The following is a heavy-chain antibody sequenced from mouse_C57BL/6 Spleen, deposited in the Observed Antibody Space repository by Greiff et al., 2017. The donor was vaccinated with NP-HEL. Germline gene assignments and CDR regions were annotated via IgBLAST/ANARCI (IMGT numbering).Heavy chain of an antibody. D-gene: IGHD2-5*01. V-gene: IGHV5-4*01. CDR3: ARDRVYSNSYTMDD. CDR1: GFTFSRYA. Sequence: EVHLVESGGGLVKPGGSLKLSCAASGFTFSRYAMSWVRQTPEKRLEWVATISDGGSYTYYPDNVKGRFTISRDNAKNNLYLQMSHLKSEDTAMYYCARDRVYSNSYTMDDWGQGTSVTVSS. CDR2: ISDGGSYT. J-gene: IGHJ4*01.